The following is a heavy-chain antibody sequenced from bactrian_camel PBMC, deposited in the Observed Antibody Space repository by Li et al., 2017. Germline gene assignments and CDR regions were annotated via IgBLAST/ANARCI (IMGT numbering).Heavy chain of an antibody. J-gene: IGHJ4*01. CDR1: GDGYSSTHL. D-gene: IGHD6*01. V-gene: IGHV3S1*01. CDR2: LYFGSNSGGT. Sequence: HVQLVESGGASVQAGGSLRLSCVASGDGYSSTHLMAWFRQAPGKEREGVAALYFGSNSGGTWYSDSVKGRFTLSRDLAKNTLYLQLNSLKTEDTAVYYCAQDRRNWNSWYLSYWGVGTQVTVS. CDR3: AQDRRNWNSWYLSY.